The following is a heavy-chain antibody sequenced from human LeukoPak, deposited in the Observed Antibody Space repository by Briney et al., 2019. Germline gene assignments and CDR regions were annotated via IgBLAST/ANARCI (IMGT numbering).Heavy chain of an antibody. Sequence: PGGSLRLSCAASGFTFSSYWMSWVRQAPGKGLERVANIKQDGSEKYYVDSVKGRFTISRDNAKNSLYLQMNSLRAEDTAVYYCARAVVAVAGTWYFDYWGQGTLVTVSS. D-gene: IGHD6-19*01. J-gene: IGHJ4*02. CDR2: IKQDGSEK. CDR1: GFTFSSYW. CDR3: ARAVVAVAGTWYFDY. V-gene: IGHV3-7*01.